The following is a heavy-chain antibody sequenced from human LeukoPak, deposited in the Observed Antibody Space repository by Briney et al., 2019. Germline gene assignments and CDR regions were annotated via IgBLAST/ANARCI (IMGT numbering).Heavy chain of an antibody. D-gene: IGHD1-14*01. Sequence: PGGSLRLSCAASGFTFSSYAMSWVRQAPGKGLEWVSAISGSGGSTYYADSVKGRFTISRDNSKNTLYLQMNSLRAEDTAVYYCAKTGFQWGEYFYYMDVWGKGTTVTVSS. CDR3: AKTGFQWGEYFYYMDV. CDR1: GFTFSSYA. CDR2: ISGSGGST. J-gene: IGHJ6*03. V-gene: IGHV3-23*01.